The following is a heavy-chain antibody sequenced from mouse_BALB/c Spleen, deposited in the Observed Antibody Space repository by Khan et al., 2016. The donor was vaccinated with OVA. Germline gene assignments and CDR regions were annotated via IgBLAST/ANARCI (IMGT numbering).Heavy chain of an antibody. J-gene: IGHJ2*01. D-gene: IGHD1-2*01. V-gene: IGHV3-2*02. CDR1: GYSITSGYG. Sequence: VQLKQSGPGLVKPSQSLSLTCTVTGYSITSGYGWNWIRQFPGNKLEWMGYISYSGRTNNNPSLKSRISINRDTSKNQFFLQLNSVTTEDTATYYCARTARIKYWGQGTTLTVSS. CDR3: ARTARIKY. CDR2: ISYSGRT.